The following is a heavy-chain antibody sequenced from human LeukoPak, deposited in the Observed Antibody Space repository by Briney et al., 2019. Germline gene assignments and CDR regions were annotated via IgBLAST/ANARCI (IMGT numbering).Heavy chain of an antibody. CDR1: GFTFRSYT. J-gene: IGHJ3*02. D-gene: IGHD4-17*01. Sequence: PGGSLRLSCAASGFTFRSYTMNWVRQAPGKGLEWASSISSSSSYIYYADSVKGRFTISRDNANNSLYLQMDSLRAEDTAVYYCARSLATTVTTAFNIWGQGSMVTVSS. CDR3: ARSLATTVTTAFNI. CDR2: ISSSSSYI. V-gene: IGHV3-21*01.